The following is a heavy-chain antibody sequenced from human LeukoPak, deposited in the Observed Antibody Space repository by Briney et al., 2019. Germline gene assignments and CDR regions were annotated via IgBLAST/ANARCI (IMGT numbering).Heavy chain of an antibody. D-gene: IGHD2-15*01. Sequence: PSETLSLTCTVSGGSISPYYWSWIRQPPGKGLEWIGYIYYSGSTNYNPSLKSRVTISVDTSKNQFSLKLSSVTAADTAVYYCARGRGYCSGGSCYSGFSGSRTRLDNWFDPWGQGTLVTVSS. V-gene: IGHV4-59*12. CDR2: IYYSGST. CDR1: GGSISPYY. J-gene: IGHJ5*02. CDR3: ARGRGYCSGGSCYSGFSGSRTRLDNWFDP.